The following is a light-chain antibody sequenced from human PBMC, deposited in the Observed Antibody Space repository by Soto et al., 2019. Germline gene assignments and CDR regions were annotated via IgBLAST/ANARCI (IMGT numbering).Light chain of an antibody. CDR1: SSDVGSYNL. CDR3: CSYAGSGTWV. CDR2: EGS. J-gene: IGLJ3*02. Sequence: QSVLTQPASVSGSPGQSITISCTGTSSDVGSYNLVSWYQQHPGKAPKLMIYEGSKRPSGVSNRFSGSKSSNTASLTISGLQAEDEADYYCCSYAGSGTWVFGGGTKLTVL. V-gene: IGLV2-23*01.